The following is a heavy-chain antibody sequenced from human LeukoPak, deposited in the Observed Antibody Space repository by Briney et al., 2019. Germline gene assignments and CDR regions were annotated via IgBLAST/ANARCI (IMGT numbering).Heavy chain of an antibody. D-gene: IGHD3-22*01. CDR2: IRSKAYGGTT. Sequence: GGSLRLSCTASGFTFGDYAMSWVRQAPGKGLEWVGFIRSKAYGGTTEYAASVKGRFTISRDDSKSIAYLQMNSLKTEDTAVYYCTRDLTDYYYDSCGYYYEGLSYFDYWGQGTLVTVSS. CDR3: TRDLTDYYYDSCGYYYEGLSYFDY. CDR1: GFTFGDYA. J-gene: IGHJ4*02. V-gene: IGHV3-49*04.